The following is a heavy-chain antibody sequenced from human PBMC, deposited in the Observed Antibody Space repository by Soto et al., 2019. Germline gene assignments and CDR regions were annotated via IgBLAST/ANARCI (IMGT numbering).Heavy chain of an antibody. CDR1: GFTFDDYA. CDR2: ISWNSESI. J-gene: IGHJ6*02. CDR3: ARDRGTGSVDFYSGMDV. Sequence: EVQLVESGGGLVQPGRSLRLSCAASGFTFDDYAMHWVRQIPGKGLEWVSIISWNSESIRYADSAKGRFTISRDNARKSLFLQMNSLRVEDTALYFCARDRGTGSVDFYSGMDVWGRGTTVTVSS. D-gene: IGHD1-1*01. V-gene: IGHV3-9*01.